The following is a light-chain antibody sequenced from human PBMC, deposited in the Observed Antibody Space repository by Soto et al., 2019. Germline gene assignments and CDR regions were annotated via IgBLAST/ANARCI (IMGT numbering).Light chain of an antibody. CDR3: QHRNDWRMST. J-gene: IGKJ2*01. Sequence: ELVLTQSPATLSLSPGESATLSCRASQSVAGYLAWYQQKHRQGPRRLIYDSSTSTTGTPARFRGSGSGTDFTPPISSLVPEDFAIDICQHRNDWRMSTFGQGTNVEIK. CDR1: QSVAGY. V-gene: IGKV3-11*01. CDR2: DSS.